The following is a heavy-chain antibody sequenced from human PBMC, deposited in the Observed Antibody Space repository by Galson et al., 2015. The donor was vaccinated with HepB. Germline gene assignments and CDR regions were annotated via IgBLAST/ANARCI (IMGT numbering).Heavy chain of an antibody. CDR2: ISSSSSYI. D-gene: IGHD3-22*01. CDR1: GFTFSSYS. Sequence: SLRLSCAASGFTFSSYSMNWVRQAPGKGLEWVSSISSSSSYIYYADSVKGRFTISRDNAKNSLYLQMNSLRAEDTAVYYCARDAGSGYYYPFDYWGQGTLVTVSS. V-gene: IGHV3-21*01. CDR3: ARDAGSGYYYPFDY. J-gene: IGHJ4*02.